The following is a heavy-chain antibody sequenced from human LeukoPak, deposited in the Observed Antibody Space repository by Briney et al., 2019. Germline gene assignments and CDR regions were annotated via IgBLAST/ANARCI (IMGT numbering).Heavy chain of an antibody. CDR1: GFTFSSYA. V-gene: IGHV3-23*01. CDR2: IGGSGGRS. J-gene: IGHJ4*02. D-gene: IGHD3-22*01. CDR3: VDSSGDR. Sequence: GGSLRLSCAVPGFTFSSYAMSWVRQAPGKGLEWVSAIGGSGGRSYYADSVKGRFTISRDNSKNTLYLQMNSLRAEDTAVYYCVDSSGDRWGQGTLVTVSS.